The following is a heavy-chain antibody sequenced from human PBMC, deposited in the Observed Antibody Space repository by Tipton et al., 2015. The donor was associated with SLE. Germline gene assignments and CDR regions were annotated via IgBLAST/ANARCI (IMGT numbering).Heavy chain of an antibody. Sequence: TLSLTCAVYGESFSGYYWTWIRQPSGKGLEWIGEVDPSGSTNYNPSLRSRVTISIDTSKNQFSLKLSSVTAADTAVYYCATHEGYSSSAPDIWGQGTMVTVSS. CDR1: GESFSGYY. V-gene: IGHV4-34*01. D-gene: IGHD6-6*01. J-gene: IGHJ3*02. CDR2: VDPSGST. CDR3: ATHEGYSSSAPDI.